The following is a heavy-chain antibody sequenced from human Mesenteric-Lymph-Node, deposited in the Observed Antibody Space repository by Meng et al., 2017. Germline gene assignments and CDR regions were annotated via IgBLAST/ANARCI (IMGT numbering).Heavy chain of an antibody. V-gene: IGHV1-18*01. Sequence: QVQLVQSGAEVKKPGAAEKVSGKATGYTFSNYGISWVRQAPGQGLEWMGWISGYSGNTKYAQKLQGRVTMTTDTSTNTAYMELRSLRSDDTAVYYCTRADIAAAGTGGYWGQGTLVTVSS. CDR3: TRADIAAAGTGGY. D-gene: IGHD6-13*01. CDR1: GYTFSNYG. J-gene: IGHJ4*02. CDR2: ISGYSGNT.